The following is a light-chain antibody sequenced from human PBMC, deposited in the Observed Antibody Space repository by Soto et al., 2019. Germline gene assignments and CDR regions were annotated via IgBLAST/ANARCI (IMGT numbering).Light chain of an antibody. CDR1: FMLRSR. Sequence: IQMSQAPFTLSASVGNRVTFPCRARFMLRSRLAWYQQKPGKAPSLLIYGASTLESGVPSRFSGSPLSGSASGTAFSLTIRSLQPDDFATYYCKQYNTYPWTFGQGTKVDIK. CDR3: KQYNTYPWT. J-gene: IGKJ1*01. V-gene: IGKV1-5*01. CDR2: GAS.